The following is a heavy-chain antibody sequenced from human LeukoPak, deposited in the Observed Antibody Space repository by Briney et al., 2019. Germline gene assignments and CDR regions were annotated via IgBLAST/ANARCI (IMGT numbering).Heavy chain of an antibody. Sequence: SETLSLTCTVSGDSFSRNTYSWGWIRQPPGKGLEWIGSIYYTGRTFYNPSLKSRITISVDTSKNQFSLKLSSVTAADTAVYYCARRGSMGGSFVGAFDIWGQGTMVTVSS. J-gene: IGHJ3*02. CDR2: IYYTGRT. CDR3: ARRGSMGGSFVGAFDI. CDR1: GDSFSRNTYS. D-gene: IGHD1-26*01. V-gene: IGHV4-39*01.